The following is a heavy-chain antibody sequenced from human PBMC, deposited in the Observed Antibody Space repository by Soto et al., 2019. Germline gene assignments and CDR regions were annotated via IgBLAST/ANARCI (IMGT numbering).Heavy chain of an antibody. CDR3: ARGGSGSYFWYFDL. Sequence: GGSLRLSCADSGFTFSRYEMNWVRQAPGKGLEWVSYISSSSSTLYYADSVKGRFTISRDNAKYSLYLQMNSLRAEDTAVYYCARGGSGSYFWYFDLWGRGTLVTVSS. J-gene: IGHJ2*01. D-gene: IGHD1-26*01. V-gene: IGHV3-48*03. CDR2: ISSSSSTL. CDR1: GFTFSRYE.